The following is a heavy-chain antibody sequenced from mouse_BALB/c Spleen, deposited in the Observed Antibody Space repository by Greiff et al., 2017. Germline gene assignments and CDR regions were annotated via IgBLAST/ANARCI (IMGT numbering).Heavy chain of an antibody. J-gene: IGHJ1*01. CDR3: ARALPGTYWYFDV. CDR1: GFTFSSYA. CDR2: ISSGGST. V-gene: IGHV5-6-5*01. Sequence: EGKVEESGGGLVKPGGSLKLSCAASGFTFSSYAMSWVRQTPEKRLEWVASISSGGSTYYPDSVKGRFTISRDNARNILYLQMSSLRSEDTAMYYCARALPGTYWYFDVWGAGTTVTVSS. D-gene: IGHD4-1*01.